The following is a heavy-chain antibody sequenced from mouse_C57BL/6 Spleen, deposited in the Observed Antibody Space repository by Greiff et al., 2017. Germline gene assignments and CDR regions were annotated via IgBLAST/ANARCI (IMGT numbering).Heavy chain of an antibody. CDR1: GYTFTSYW. CDR3: ARAGGYYAMDY. J-gene: IGHJ4*01. Sequence: QVQLQQSGAELVKPGASVKLSCKASGYTFTSYWMHWVKQRPGQGLEWIGMIHPNSGSTNYNEKFKSKATLTVDKSSSTAYMQLSRLTSEDSAVYYCARAGGYYAMDYWGQGTSVTVSS. V-gene: IGHV1-64*01. CDR2: IHPNSGST.